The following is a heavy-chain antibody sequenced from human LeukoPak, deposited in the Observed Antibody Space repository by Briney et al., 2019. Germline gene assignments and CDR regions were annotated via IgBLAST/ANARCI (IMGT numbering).Heavy chain of an antibody. CDR1: GGTFSSYA. J-gene: IGHJ4*02. Sequence: VASVKVSCKASGGTFSSYAISWVRQAPGQGLEWMGRIIPILGIANYAQKLQGRVTITADKSTSTAYMELSSLRSEDTAVYYCARGYSGYQLVFDYWGQGTLVTVSS. CDR3: ARGYSGYQLVFDY. CDR2: IIPILGIA. D-gene: IGHD5-12*01. V-gene: IGHV1-69*04.